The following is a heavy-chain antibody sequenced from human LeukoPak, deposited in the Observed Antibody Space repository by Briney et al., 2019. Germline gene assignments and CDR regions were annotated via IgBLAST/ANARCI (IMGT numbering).Heavy chain of an antibody. Sequence: SETLSLTCAVYGGSFSGYYWSWIRQPPGKGLEWIGEINHSGSTNYDPSLKSRVTISVDTSKNQFSLKLSSVTAADTAVYYCARGITMIVVVISLSWFDPWGQGTLVTVSS. V-gene: IGHV4-34*01. CDR1: GGSFSGYY. CDR2: INHSGST. J-gene: IGHJ5*02. D-gene: IGHD3-22*01. CDR3: ARGITMIVVVISLSWFDP.